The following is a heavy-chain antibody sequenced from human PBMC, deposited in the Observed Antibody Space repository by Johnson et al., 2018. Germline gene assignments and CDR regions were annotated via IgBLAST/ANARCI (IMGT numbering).Heavy chain of an antibody. V-gene: IGHV3-23*04. Sequence: VQLVESGGGLVQPGGSLRLSCAASGFTFNNHAMSWVRQAPGKGLERVSGISGRGGSTYYADSVKGRFTISRDNSKNTLYLQVNSLKAEDTAVYYCARGLRFLEWLLLGALDYWGQGTLVTVSS. J-gene: IGHJ4*02. CDR1: GFTFNNHA. D-gene: IGHD3-3*01. CDR2: ISGRGGST. CDR3: ARGLRFLEWLLLGALDY.